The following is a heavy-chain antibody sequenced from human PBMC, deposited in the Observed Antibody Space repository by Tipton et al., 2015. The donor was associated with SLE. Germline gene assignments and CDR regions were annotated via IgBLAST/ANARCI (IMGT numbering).Heavy chain of an antibody. J-gene: IGHJ2*01. CDR3: ASSIAAAGKPYWYFDL. CDR2: INHSGST. Sequence: LRLSCAVYGGSFSGYYWSWIRQPPGKGLEWIGEINHSGSTYYNPSLKSRVTISVDTSKNQFSLKLGSVTAADTAVYYCASSIAAAGKPYWYFDLWGRGTLVTVSS. V-gene: IGHV4-34*01. CDR1: GGSFSGYY. D-gene: IGHD6-13*01.